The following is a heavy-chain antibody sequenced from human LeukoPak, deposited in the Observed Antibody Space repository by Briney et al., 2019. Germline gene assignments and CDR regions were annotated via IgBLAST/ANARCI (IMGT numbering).Heavy chain of an antibody. CDR1: GYTFIGYY. CDR2: INPNSGGT. V-gene: IGHV1-2*02. D-gene: IGHD2-2*01. CDR3: ARAHCSSTNCYQFDY. J-gene: IGHJ4*02. Sequence: ASVKVSCKASGYTFIGYYIHWVRQAPGQGLEWMGWINPNSGGTNYAQKFQGRVTMTRDTSIGTAYMELSRLISDDTAVYHCARAHCSSTNCYQFDYWGQGTLVTVSS.